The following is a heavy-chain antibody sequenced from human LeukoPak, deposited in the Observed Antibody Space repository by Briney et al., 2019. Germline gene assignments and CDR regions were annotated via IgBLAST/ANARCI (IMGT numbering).Heavy chain of an antibody. CDR1: GYTLTELS. D-gene: IGHD3-10*01. V-gene: IGHV1-24*01. J-gene: IGHJ4*02. CDR3: ARAYGSGSYYRPSAGGGY. Sequence: ASVKVSCKVSGYTLTELSMHWVRQAPGKGLEWMGGFDPEDGETIYAQKFQGRVTMTEDTSTDTAYMELSSLRSEDTAVYYCARAYGSGSYYRPSAGGGYWGQGTLVTVSS. CDR2: FDPEDGET.